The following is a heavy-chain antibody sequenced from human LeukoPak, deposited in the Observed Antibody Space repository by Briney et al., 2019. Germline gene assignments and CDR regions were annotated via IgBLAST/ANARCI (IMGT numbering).Heavy chain of an antibody. CDR1: AFTLSTYA. D-gene: IGHD3-10*01. V-gene: IGHV3-23*01. CDR3: ARQWFGDWGYYFDY. Sequence: GGSLRLSCAASAFTLSTYAMSWVRQAPGKGLDWVSVISGSAGSTYYADSVKGRFTISRDNAKNSLYLQMNSLRAEDTAIYYCARQWFGDWGYYFDYWGQGTLVTVSS. CDR2: ISGSAGST. J-gene: IGHJ4*02.